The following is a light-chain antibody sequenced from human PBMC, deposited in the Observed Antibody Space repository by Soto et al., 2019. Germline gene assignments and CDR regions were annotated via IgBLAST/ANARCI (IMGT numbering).Light chain of an antibody. CDR1: QSISNY. J-gene: IGKJ1*01. V-gene: IGKV1-39*01. CDR2: AAS. CDR3: QQSYSSPWT. Sequence: DLQMTQSPSSLSASVGDRVTITCRASQSISNYLNWYQQKPGQAPTLLIYAASTLQSGVPSRFGGSGSWTDFTLTISSLQAEDFAAYYWQQSYSSPWTFGQGTKVDIK.